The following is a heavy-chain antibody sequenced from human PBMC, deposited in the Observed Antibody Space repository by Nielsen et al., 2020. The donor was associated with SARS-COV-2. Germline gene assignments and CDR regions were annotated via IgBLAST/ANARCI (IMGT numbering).Heavy chain of an antibody. Sequence: GESLKISCAASGFTFSDYYMSWIRQAPGKGLEWVAVISYDGRHQYYADSVRGRFFVSRDNSDNTLYLQMNTLRGEDTAVYYCAKDNLGVQLEAPIDYWGQGTLVTVSS. D-gene: IGHD1-1*01. CDR1: GFTFSDYY. J-gene: IGHJ4*02. CDR2: ISYDGRHQ. V-gene: IGHV3-30*18. CDR3: AKDNLGVQLEAPIDY.